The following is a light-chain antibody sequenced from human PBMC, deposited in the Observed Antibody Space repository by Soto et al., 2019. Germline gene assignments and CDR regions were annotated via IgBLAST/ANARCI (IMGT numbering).Light chain of an antibody. V-gene: IGLV1-44*01. CDR3: AAWDDSLRGRL. Sequence: QSVLTQPPSTSGVPGQMVTISCSGDNSNIGTNTVNWYRQVPGAAPQLLIYNNNQRPSGISGRFSGSKSGTSASLAISGLQSDDEADYYCAAWDDSLRGRLFGGGTKVTVL. CDR2: NNN. J-gene: IGLJ2*01. CDR1: NSNIGTNT.